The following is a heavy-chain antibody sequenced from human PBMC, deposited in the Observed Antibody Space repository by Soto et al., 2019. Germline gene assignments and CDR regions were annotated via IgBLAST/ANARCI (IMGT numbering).Heavy chain of an antibody. Sequence: PSETLSLTCTVSGGSIISSRYCGFCIREPPCKGLEWIGSLYYSGTTYYDPSLKSRVTISGDASKNQFSLKLTSVTAADTAVYYCARGAYCSRDCYSHYFDSWGQGILVTVSS. J-gene: IGHJ4*02. D-gene: IGHD2-21*02. CDR3: ARGAYCSRDCYSHYFDS. CDR1: GGSIISSRYC. V-gene: IGHV4-39*01. CDR2: LYYSGTT.